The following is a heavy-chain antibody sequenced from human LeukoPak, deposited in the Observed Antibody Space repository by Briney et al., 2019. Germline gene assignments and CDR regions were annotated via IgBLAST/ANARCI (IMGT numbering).Heavy chain of an antibody. CDR2: IFTGST. CDR3: ASSRYDFWSGYRSTHSDY. J-gene: IGHJ4*02. CDR1: GGYISAYY. D-gene: IGHD3-3*01. V-gene: IGHV4-59*01. Sequence: PSETLSLTCAVSGGYISAYYWNWIRQPPGKGLEWIGYIFTGSTTYNPSLKSRVTISVDTSKNQFSLKLSSVTAADTAVYYCASSRYDFWSGYRSTHSDYWGQGTLVTVSS.